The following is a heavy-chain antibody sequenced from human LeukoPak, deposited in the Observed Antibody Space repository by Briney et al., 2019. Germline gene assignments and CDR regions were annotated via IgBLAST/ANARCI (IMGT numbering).Heavy chain of an antibody. V-gene: IGHV3-48*03. CDR1: GFTFSSYE. CDR3: ARGLRYDYVWGSYRYNYFDY. D-gene: IGHD3-16*02. J-gene: IGHJ4*02. CDR2: ISSSGSTI. Sequence: QAGGSLRLSCAASGFTFSSYEMNWVRQAPGKGLEWVSYISSSGSTIYYADSVKGRFTISRDNAKNSLYLQMNSLRAEDTAVYYCARGLRYDYVWGSYRYNYFDYWGQGTLVTVSS.